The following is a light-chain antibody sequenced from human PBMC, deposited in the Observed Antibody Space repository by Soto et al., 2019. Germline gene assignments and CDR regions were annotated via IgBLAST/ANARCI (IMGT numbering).Light chain of an antibody. CDR2: EVS. CDR1: SSDVGGYNY. Sequence: QSALTQPASVSGSPGQSITISCTGTSSDVGGYNYVSWYQQHPGKAPKFIIYEVSNRPEGVPNRFFGSQSGNTASLTISGLEPEDEAAYSCCSYARSVRDVFGTGTQLTAL. V-gene: IGLV2-14*01. CDR3: CSYARSVRDV. J-gene: IGLJ1*01.